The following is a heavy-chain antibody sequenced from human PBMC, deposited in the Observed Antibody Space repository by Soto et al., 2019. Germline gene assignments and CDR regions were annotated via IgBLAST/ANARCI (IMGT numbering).Heavy chain of an antibody. D-gene: IGHD6-6*01. CDR1: GGSFSGYY. Sequence: PSETLSLTCAVYGGSFSGYYWSWIRQPPGKGLEWIGEINHSGSTNYNPSLKSRVTISVDTSKNQFSLKLSSVTAAGTAVYYCARGLKYSSSSLYFDYWGQGTLVTVSS. CDR3: ARGLKYSSSSLYFDY. CDR2: INHSGST. V-gene: IGHV4-34*01. J-gene: IGHJ4*02.